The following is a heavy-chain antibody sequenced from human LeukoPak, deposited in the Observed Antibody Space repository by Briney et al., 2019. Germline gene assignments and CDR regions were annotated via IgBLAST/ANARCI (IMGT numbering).Heavy chain of an antibody. CDR1: GFTFSSYG. Sequence: QAGGSLRLSCAASGFTFSSYGMHWVRQAPGKGLEWVAVIWYDGSNKYYADSVKGRFTISRDNSKNTLYLQMNSLRAEDTAVYYCARYRLDYYYYGMDVWGQGTTVTVSS. D-gene: IGHD2-21*01. J-gene: IGHJ6*02. CDR2: IWYDGSNK. V-gene: IGHV3-33*01. CDR3: ARYRLDYYYYGMDV.